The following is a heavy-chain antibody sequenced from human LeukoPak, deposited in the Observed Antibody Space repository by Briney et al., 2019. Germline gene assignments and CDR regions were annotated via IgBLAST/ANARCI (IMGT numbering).Heavy chain of an antibody. J-gene: IGHJ5*02. CDR2: IYYSGST. CDR1: GGSISSGGYY. V-gene: IGHV4-31*03. Sequence: SQTLSLNSTVSGGSISSGGYYWSWIRQHPGKGLERIGYIYYSGSTYYNPSLKSRVTISVDTSKNQFSLKLSSVTAADTAVYYCARDRGLVRGGIGPWGQGTLVTVSS. D-gene: IGHD3-10*01. CDR3: ARDRGLVRGGIGP.